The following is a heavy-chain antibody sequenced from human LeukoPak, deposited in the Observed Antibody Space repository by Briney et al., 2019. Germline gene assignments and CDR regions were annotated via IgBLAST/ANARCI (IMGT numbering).Heavy chain of an antibody. V-gene: IGHV3-23*01. Sequence: PGGSLRLSCAASGFTFSSYAMSWVRQAPGKGLEWVSHISGSISGGGGGTYYADSVEGRFTISRDNSKNTLYLQINSLSAEDTAVYYCARNGYSYGSLDYFDYWGQGTLVTVSS. CDR3: ARNGYSYGSLDYFDY. D-gene: IGHD5-18*01. J-gene: IGHJ4*02. CDR2: ISGSISGGGGGT. CDR1: GFTFSSYA.